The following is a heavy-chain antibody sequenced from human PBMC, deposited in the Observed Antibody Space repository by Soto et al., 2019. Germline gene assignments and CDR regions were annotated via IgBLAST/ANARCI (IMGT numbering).Heavy chain of an antibody. CDR1: VFTVSSYG. Sequence: GGSLRLSCAASVFTVSSYGMHWVRQAPGKGLEWVAVIWYDGSNKYYADSVKGRFTISRDNSKNTLYLQMNSLRAEDTAVYYCARSGVDTAMAFDYWGQGTLVTVSS. J-gene: IGHJ4*02. CDR2: IWYDGSNK. CDR3: ARSGVDTAMAFDY. V-gene: IGHV3-33*01. D-gene: IGHD5-18*01.